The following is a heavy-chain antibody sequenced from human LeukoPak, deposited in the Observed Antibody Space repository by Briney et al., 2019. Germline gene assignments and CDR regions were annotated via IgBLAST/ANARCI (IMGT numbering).Heavy chain of an antibody. J-gene: IGHJ2*01. V-gene: IGHV4-38-2*02. CDR3: ASHYYDSSGYYPTYWYFDL. CDR1: GYSISSGYY. D-gene: IGHD3-22*01. Sequence: SETLSLTCTVSGYSISSGYYWGWIRQPPGKGLEWIGSIYHSGSTYYNPSLKSRVTISVDKSKNQFSLKLSPVTAADTAVYYCASHYYDSSGYYPTYWYFDLWGRGTLVTVSS. CDR2: IYHSGST.